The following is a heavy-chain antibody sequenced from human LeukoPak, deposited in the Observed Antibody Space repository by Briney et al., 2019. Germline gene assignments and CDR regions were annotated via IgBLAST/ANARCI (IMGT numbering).Heavy chain of an antibody. V-gene: IGHV3-21*01. CDR3: ARASSGWAVDLYYFDN. Sequence: GESLRLSCAASGFDLTTYAMNWVRQAPGKGLEWVSSISSSSSYIYYADSMKGRFTISRDNAKNSLYLQMNSLRAEDTAVYYCARASSGWAVDLYYFDNWGQGTLVTVSS. J-gene: IGHJ4*02. CDR1: GFDLTTYA. CDR2: ISSSSSYI. D-gene: IGHD6-19*01.